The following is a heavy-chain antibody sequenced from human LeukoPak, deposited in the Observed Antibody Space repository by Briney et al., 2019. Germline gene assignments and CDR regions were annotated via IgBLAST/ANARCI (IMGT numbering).Heavy chain of an antibody. CDR2: ISYDGSNT. CDR1: GFTFSGYG. J-gene: IGHJ4*02. Sequence: GGSLRLSCAASGFTFSGYGMHWVRQAPGKGLEWVAVISYDGSNTYYADSVKGRFTISRDNSKNMLYLQMNSLRAEDTAVYYCAKPYYYGSRSYMDYWGQGTLVTVSS. CDR3: AKPYYYGSRSYMDY. D-gene: IGHD3-10*01. V-gene: IGHV3-30*18.